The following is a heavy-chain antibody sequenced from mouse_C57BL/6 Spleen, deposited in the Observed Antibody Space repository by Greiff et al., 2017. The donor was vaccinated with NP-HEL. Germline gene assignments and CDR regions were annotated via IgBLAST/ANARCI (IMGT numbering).Heavy chain of an antibody. CDR1: GYTFTDYY. CDR2: IYPGSGNT. D-gene: IGHD2-5*01. Sequence: VQLVESGAELVRPGASVKLSCKASGYTFTDYYINWVKQRPGQGLEWIARIYPGSGNTYYNEKFKGKATLTAEKSSSTAYMQLSSLTSEDSAVYFCARSNYVLYAMDYWGQGTSVTVSS. CDR3: ARSNYVLYAMDY. J-gene: IGHJ4*01. V-gene: IGHV1-76*01.